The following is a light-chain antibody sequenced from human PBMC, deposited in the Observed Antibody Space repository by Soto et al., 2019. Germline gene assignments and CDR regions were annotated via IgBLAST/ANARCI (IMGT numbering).Light chain of an antibody. Sequence: DIQLTQSPSSLSASVGDRVTITCRASQGITNFLDWFKQKPGQAPKSLIYAASYLHDGVSSKFSGSGSGRRVTLTINNIQPEEVATYYCHQYESLPITFGHGTRL. CDR2: AAS. J-gene: IGKJ5*01. CDR3: HQYESLPIT. V-gene: IGKV1-16*02. CDR1: QGITNF.